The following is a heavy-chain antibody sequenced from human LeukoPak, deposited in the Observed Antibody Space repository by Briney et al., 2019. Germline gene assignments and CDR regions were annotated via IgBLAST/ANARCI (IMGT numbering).Heavy chain of an antibody. J-gene: IGHJ6*02. V-gene: IGHV3-7*01. Sequence: GGSLRLSCAASGFTFSSYWMSWVRQAPGKGLEWVANIKQDGSEKYYVDSVKGRFTISRDNAKNSLYLQMNSLRAEDTAVYYCARDGGYYYDSSGYYGGYYYYYGMDVWGQGTTVTVSS. CDR2: IKQDGSEK. D-gene: IGHD3-22*01. CDR1: GFTFSSYW. CDR3: ARDGGYYYDSSGYYGGYYYYYGMDV.